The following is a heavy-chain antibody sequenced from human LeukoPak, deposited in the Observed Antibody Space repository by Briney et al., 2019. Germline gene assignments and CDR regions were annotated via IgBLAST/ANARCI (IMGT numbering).Heavy chain of an antibody. V-gene: IGHV3-15*01. CDR2: IKSKTDGGTT. D-gene: IGHD2-21*02. CDR1: GFTFSNAW. Sequence: PGGSLSLSCAASGFTFSNAWMNWVRQAPGKGLEWVGRIKSKTDGGTTDYAAPVKGRFTISRDNSKNTLYLQMNSLRAEDTAVYYCASDSYSPEYFQHWGQGTLVTVSS. CDR3: ASDSYSPEYFQH. J-gene: IGHJ1*01.